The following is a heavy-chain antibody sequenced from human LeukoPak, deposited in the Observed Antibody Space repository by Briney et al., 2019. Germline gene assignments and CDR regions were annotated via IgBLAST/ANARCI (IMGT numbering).Heavy chain of an antibody. CDR1: GFAFSTYD. Sequence: PGGSLRLSCAASGFAFSTYDMHWARQPTGKGLEWVSGINSAGGTYYPGSVKGRFTISREDAKNSFYLQMNSLRAGDTAVYYCARGDCSGGSCSSMDVWGQGTTVTVSS. V-gene: IGHV3-13*04. D-gene: IGHD2-15*01. CDR3: ARGDCSGGSCSSMDV. J-gene: IGHJ6*02. CDR2: INSAGGT.